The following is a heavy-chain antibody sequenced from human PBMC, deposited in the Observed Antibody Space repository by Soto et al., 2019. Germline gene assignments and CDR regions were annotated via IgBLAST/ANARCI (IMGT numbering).Heavy chain of an antibody. CDR3: ARDILSGGAYPDS. D-gene: IGHD3-10*01. J-gene: IGHJ5*01. V-gene: IGHV3-21*01. CDR1: GFTFSTYS. Sequence: PGGSLRLSCVGSGFTFSTYSINWVRQAPGKGLEWVSSISSRSDIYYADSVKGRFTISRDNAKNSVSLQMNSLRAEDTAVYYCARDILSGGAYPDSWGQGTKVTVSS. CDR2: ISSRSDI.